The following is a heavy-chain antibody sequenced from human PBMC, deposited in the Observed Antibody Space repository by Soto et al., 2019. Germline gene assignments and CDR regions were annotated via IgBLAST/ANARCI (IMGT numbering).Heavy chain of an antibody. CDR3: ARSDSSGYLDY. V-gene: IGHV2-70*04. CDR2: IDWDDDK. D-gene: IGHD3-22*01. CDR1: GFSLSTSGMR. J-gene: IGHJ4*02. Sequence: SGPTLVNPTQTLTVTCTFSGFSLSTSGMRVSWIRQPPGKALEWLARIDWDDDKFYRTSLKTRLTISKDTSKNQVVLTMTNMDPVHTATYYCARSDSSGYLDYWGQGTLVTVSS.